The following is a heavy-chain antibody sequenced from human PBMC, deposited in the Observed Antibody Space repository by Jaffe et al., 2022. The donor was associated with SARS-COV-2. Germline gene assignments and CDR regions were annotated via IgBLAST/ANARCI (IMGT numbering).Heavy chain of an antibody. D-gene: IGHD3-22*01. Sequence: QVQLVQSGAEVKKPGASVKVSCKASGYTFTSYYMHWVRQAPGQGLEWMGIINPSGGSTSYAQKFQGRVTMTRDTSTSTVYMELSSLRSEDTAVYYCARDRELYYYDSSGYYYGPSGPDYWGQGTLVTVSS. CDR3: ARDRELYYYDSSGYYYGPSGPDY. CDR1: GYTFTSYY. CDR2: INPSGGST. V-gene: IGHV1-46*01. J-gene: IGHJ4*02.